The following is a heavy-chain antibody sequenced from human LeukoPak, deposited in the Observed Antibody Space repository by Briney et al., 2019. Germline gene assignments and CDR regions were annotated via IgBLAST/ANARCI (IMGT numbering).Heavy chain of an antibody. CDR3: AKDTPLFYHYYGIDV. CDR2: ISGDGTIT. V-gene: IGHV3-43*02. Sequence: PGGSLRLSCAASGLNLDAYAMHWVRQAPGKGLKWVSLISGDGTITYYADSVKGRFTISRDNSKNSLFLEMNSLRSEDTALYYCAKDTPLFYHYYGIDVWGQGTTVTVSS. CDR1: GLNLDAYA. J-gene: IGHJ6*02.